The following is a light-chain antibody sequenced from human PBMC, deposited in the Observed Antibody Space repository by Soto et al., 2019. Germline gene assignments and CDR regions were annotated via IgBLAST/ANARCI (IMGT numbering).Light chain of an antibody. V-gene: IGKV3-15*01. CDR2: GAS. CDR1: QSVSSN. J-gene: IGKJ2*01. CDR3: QQYNNWPRT. Sequence: TVMTQSPATLSVSPGERATLSCRASQSVSSNLAWYQQTPGQAPRLLIYGASTRATGIPARFSGSGSGTEFTLTISSLQSEDFAVYYCQQYNNWPRTFGQGTKLEIK.